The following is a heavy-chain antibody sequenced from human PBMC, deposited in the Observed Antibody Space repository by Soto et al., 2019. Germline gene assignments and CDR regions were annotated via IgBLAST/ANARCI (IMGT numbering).Heavy chain of an antibody. Sequence: PSETLSLTCTVSGGSISSYYWSWIRQPPGKGLEWIGYIYYSGSTNYNPSLKSRVTISVDTSKNQFSLKLSSVTAADTAVYYCASSMNIVATLPYYMDVWGKGTTVTVSS. CDR1: GGSISSYY. CDR2: IYYSGST. V-gene: IGHV4-59*01. CDR3: ASSMNIVATLPYYMDV. D-gene: IGHD5-12*01. J-gene: IGHJ6*03.